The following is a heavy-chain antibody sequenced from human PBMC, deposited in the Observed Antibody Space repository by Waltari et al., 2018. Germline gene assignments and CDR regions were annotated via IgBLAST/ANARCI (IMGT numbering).Heavy chain of an antibody. CDR1: GGSISSHY. J-gene: IGHJ5*02. CDR2: IYYSGST. Sequence: QVQLQESGPGLVKPSETLSLTCTVSGGSISSHYWSWIRQPPGKGLECVWYIYYSGSTNYNPSLKSRVTISVDTSKNQFSLKLSSVTAADTAVYYCARVKGSYTSDPWGQGTLVTVSS. D-gene: IGHD3-16*01. V-gene: IGHV4-59*11. CDR3: ARVKGSYTSDP.